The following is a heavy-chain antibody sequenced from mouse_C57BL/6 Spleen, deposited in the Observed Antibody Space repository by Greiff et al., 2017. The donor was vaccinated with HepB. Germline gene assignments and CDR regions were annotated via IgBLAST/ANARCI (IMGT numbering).Heavy chain of an antibody. CDR1: GYAFSSSW. CDR3: ARWETAQAQGFAY. Sequence: QVQLQQSGPELVKPGASVKISCKASGYAFSSSWMNWVKQRPGKGLEWIGRIYPGDGDTNYNGKFKGKATLTADKSSSTAYMQLSSLTSDDSAVYFCARWETAQAQGFAYWGQGTLVTVSA. J-gene: IGHJ3*01. D-gene: IGHD3-2*02. CDR2: IYPGDGDT. V-gene: IGHV1-82*01.